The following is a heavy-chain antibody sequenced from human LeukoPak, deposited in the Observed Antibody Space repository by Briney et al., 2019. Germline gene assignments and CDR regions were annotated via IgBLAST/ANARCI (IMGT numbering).Heavy chain of an antibody. Sequence: ASVKVSCKASGYTFTDCYMHWVRQAPGQGLEWMGWINPKSGGTNYAQNFQGRVTMTRDTSISTAYMELSGLRSDDRAVYYCVGDAIAAAGTGGWGQGTLVTVSS. CDR1: GYTFTDCY. J-gene: IGHJ4*02. CDR2: INPKSGGT. CDR3: VGDAIAAAGTGG. V-gene: IGHV1-2*02. D-gene: IGHD6-13*01.